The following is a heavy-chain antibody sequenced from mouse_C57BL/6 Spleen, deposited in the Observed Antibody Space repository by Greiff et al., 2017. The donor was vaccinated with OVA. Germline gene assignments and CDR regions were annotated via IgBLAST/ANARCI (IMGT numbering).Heavy chain of an antibody. Sequence: VQLQQSGAELMKPGASVKLSCKATGYTFTGYWIEWVKQRPGHGLEWIGEILPGSGSTNYNEKFKGKATFTADTSSNTAYMQLSSLTTEDSDIYYGARGGTFITTVVADYWGQGTTLTVSS. J-gene: IGHJ2*01. CDR3: ARGGTFITTVVADY. CDR2: ILPGSGST. CDR1: GYTFTGYW. D-gene: IGHD1-1*01. V-gene: IGHV1-9*01.